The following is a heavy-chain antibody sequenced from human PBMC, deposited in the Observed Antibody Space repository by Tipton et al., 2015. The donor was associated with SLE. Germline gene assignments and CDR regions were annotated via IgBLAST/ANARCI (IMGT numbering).Heavy chain of an antibody. CDR1: GGSISSGSYY. V-gene: IGHV4-61*10. Sequence: TLSLTCTVSGGSISSGSYYWSWIRQPAGKGLEWIGYIYYSGSTNYNPSLKSRVTISVDTSKNQFSLKLSSVTAADTAVYYCARGISLGSRYDYVWVPWGQGTLVTVSS. CDR3: ARGISLGSRYDYVWVP. J-gene: IGHJ5*02. CDR2: IYYSGST. D-gene: IGHD3-16*01.